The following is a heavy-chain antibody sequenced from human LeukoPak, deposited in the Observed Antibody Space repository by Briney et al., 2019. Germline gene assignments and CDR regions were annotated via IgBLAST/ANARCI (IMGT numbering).Heavy chain of an antibody. CDR2: IIPIFGTA. J-gene: IGHJ6*02. V-gene: IGHV1-69*13. Sequence: SVKVSCKASGGTFSSYAISWVRQAPGQGLEWMGGIIPIFGTANYAQKFQGRVTITADESTSTAYMELSSLRSEDTAVYYRARDDGMTTVTTATHYYYYGMDVWGQGTTVTVSS. D-gene: IGHD4-11*01. CDR3: ARDDGMTTVTTATHYYYYGMDV. CDR1: GGTFSSYA.